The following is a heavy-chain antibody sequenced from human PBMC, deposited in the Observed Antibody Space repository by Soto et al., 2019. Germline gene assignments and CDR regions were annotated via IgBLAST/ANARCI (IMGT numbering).Heavy chain of an antibody. CDR1: GGSISSYC. V-gene: IGHV4-59*01. CDR2: IYYSGST. D-gene: IGHD1-26*01. J-gene: IGHJ6*03. CDR3: ARGSGSYQYYYYMDV. Sequence: SETLSLTCTVSGGSISSYCWSWIRQPPGKGLEWIGYIYYSGSTNYNPSLKSRVTISVDTSKNQFSLKLSSVTAADTAVYYCARGSGSYQYYYYMDVWGKGTTVTVSS.